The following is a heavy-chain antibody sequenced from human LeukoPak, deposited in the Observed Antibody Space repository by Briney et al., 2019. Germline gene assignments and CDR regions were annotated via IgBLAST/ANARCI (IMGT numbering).Heavy chain of an antibody. V-gene: IGHV4-4*07. J-gene: IGHJ3*02. CDR3: ARDPLLRYSADAFDI. CDR1: GGSISGYY. CDR2: IYTSGST. D-gene: IGHD3-9*01. Sequence: SETLSLTCTVSGGSISGYYWSWIRQPAGKGLEWIGRIYTSGSTNYNPSLKSRVTMSVDTSKNQFSLKLSSVTAADTAVYYCARDPLLRYSADAFDIWGQGTMVTVSS.